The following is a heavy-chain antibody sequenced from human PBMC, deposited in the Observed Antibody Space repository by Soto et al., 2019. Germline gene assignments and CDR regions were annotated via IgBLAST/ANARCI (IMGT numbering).Heavy chain of an antibody. CDR2: IYWYDGN. D-gene: IGHD3-10*02. CDR1: GCSLNASGAR. CDR3: SPGDCSTDVRCFFDY. J-gene: IGHJ4*02. Sequence: SGPTLVNPTQTLTLTCTLSGCSLNASGARVGWIRQPPGKALEWLALIYWYDGNRYSASLKNRLTVTKDTLKNQVVLTMTNIGPADTSTYCCSPGDCSTDVRCFFDYGEQGTLVAVSS. V-gene: IGHV2-5*01.